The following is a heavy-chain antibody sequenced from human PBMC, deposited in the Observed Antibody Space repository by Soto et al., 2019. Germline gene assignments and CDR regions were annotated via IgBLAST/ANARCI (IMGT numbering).Heavy chain of an antibody. D-gene: IGHD6-13*01. CDR1: GISISTYA. V-gene: IGHV3-30*03. Sequence: QVQLVESGGGVVQPGRSLTVSCAASGISISTYAMHWVRQATGKGLEWVAVISQDGSVKYYADSVKGRFTISRDNPKNTLFLQMNSLGADDTAVYYCAGRQQNYYYYGMDVWGQGTTVTVSS. CDR2: ISQDGSVK. J-gene: IGHJ6*02. CDR3: AGRQQNYYYYGMDV.